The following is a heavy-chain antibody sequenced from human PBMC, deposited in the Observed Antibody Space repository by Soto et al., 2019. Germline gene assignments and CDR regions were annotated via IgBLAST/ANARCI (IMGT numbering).Heavy chain of an antibody. D-gene: IGHD2-2*01. CDR1: GFTFSSYW. Sequence: GGSLRLSCAASGFTFSSYWMSWVRQAPGKGLECVANIKQDGSEKYYVDSVKGRVTISRDNAKNSLYLQMNSLRAEDTAVYYCARDRPLGYCISTSCYAPPCMDVWGQGTTVTVSS. J-gene: IGHJ6*02. V-gene: IGHV3-7*01. CDR2: IKQDGSEK. CDR3: ARDRPLGYCISTSCYAPPCMDV.